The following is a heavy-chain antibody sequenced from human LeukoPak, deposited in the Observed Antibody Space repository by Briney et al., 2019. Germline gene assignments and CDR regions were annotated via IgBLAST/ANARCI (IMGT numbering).Heavy chain of an antibody. V-gene: IGHV3-7*05. J-gene: IGHJ6*02. CDR1: GVSFSSSW. Sequence: GWSVSLFCAASGVSFSSSWMSWVRQAPGKGLEWVASIKQDGSEKYYVDFVEGRFSISRDNAKNSLYLQMNSLGADDTAVYYCAGGTGMDVWGQGTTVTVSS. CDR2: IKQDGSEK. D-gene: IGHD1-1*01. CDR3: AGGTGMDV.